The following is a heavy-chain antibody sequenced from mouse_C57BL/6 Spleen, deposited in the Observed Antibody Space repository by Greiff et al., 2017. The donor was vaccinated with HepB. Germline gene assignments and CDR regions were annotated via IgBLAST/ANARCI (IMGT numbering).Heavy chain of an antibody. J-gene: IGHJ2*01. V-gene: IGHV1-82*01. D-gene: IGHD1-1*01. CDR1: GYAFSSSW. Sequence: VQLVESGPELVKPGASVKISCKASGYAFSSSWMNWVKQRPGKGLEWIGRIYPGDGDTNYNGKFKGKATLTADKSSSTAYMQLSSLTSADSAVYFCAPITTVESDYFDYWGQGTTLTVSS. CDR2: IYPGDGDT. CDR3: APITTVESDYFDY.